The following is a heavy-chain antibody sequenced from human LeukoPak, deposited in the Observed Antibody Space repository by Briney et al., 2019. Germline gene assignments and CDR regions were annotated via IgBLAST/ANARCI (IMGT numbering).Heavy chain of an antibody. CDR1: GFTFSSYA. V-gene: IGHV3-23*01. Sequence: GGSLRLSCAASGFTFSSYAMSWVRQAPGKGVEWVSAISGSGGSTYYADSVKGRFTISRDNSKNTLYLQMNSLRAEDTAVYYCAKGGVGATRYYFDYWGQGTLVTVSS. CDR3: AKGGVGATRYYFDY. D-gene: IGHD1-26*01. J-gene: IGHJ4*02. CDR2: ISGSGGST.